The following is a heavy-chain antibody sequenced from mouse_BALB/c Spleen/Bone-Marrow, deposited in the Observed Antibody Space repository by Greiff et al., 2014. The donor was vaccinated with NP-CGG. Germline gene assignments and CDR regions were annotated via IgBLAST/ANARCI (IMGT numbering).Heavy chain of an antibody. Sequence: VQLKESGAELVRSGASVKLSCTASGFNIKDYYMHWVKQRPEQGLEWIGWIDPENGDTEYAPKFQGKATMTADTSSNTAYLQLSSLTSEDTAVYYCSAREAMDYWGQGTSVTVSS. J-gene: IGHJ4*01. V-gene: IGHV14-4*02. CDR3: SAREAMDY. CDR1: GFNIKDYY. CDR2: IDPENGDT.